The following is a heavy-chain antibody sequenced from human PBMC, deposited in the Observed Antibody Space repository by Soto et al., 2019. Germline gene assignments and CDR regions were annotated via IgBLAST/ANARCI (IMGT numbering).Heavy chain of an antibody. J-gene: IGHJ4*02. D-gene: IGHD1-26*01. V-gene: IGHV3-48*03. CDR1: GFTFSSYE. Sequence: RRLSCAASGFTFSSYEMNWVRQAPGKGLEWVSYISSSGSTIYYADSVKGRFTISRDNAKNSLYLQMNSLRAEDTAVYYCARASPRISGSYNFDYWGQGTLVTVSS. CDR3: ARASPRISGSYNFDY. CDR2: ISSSGSTI.